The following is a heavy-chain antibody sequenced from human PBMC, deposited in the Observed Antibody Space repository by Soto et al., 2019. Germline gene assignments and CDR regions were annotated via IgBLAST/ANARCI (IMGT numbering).Heavy chain of an antibody. CDR2: IYYSGST. CDR1: GGSISSGGYY. Sequence: QVQLQESGPGLVKPSQTLSLTCTVSGGSISSGGYYWSWIRQHPGKGLEWIGYIYYSGSTYYNPSLKSRVTISVDTSKNQFSRKLSSVTAADTAVYYCARDGFPLYQYGMDVWGQGTTVTVSS. J-gene: IGHJ6*02. CDR3: ARDGFPLYQYGMDV. D-gene: IGHD2-2*01. V-gene: IGHV4-31*03.